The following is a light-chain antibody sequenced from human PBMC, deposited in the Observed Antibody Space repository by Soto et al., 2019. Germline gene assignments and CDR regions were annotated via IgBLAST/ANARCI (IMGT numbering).Light chain of an antibody. V-gene: IGKV1-39*01. CDR2: TAS. J-gene: IGKJ1*01. CDR1: QSVSNF. CDR3: QQGYSTPRT. Sequence: DLQMTQSPSSLSASVGDSVTIXXRASQSVSNFLNWYQQKPGKAPKLXIYTASSLQSGVPSRFSGSGSGADFTLTISSLQPEDFATYYCQQGYSTPRTFGQGTKVDIK.